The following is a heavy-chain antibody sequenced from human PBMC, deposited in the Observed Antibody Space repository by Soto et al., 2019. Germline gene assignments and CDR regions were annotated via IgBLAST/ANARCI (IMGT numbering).Heavy chain of an antibody. Sequence: QVQLQESGPGLVEPSQTLSLTCTVSGGSIGSTDSYWSWIRRPPGKGLEWIGYIYYTGGTFYNPSLKRRLTISLETSSNPCSPTLTSVTSTDTGIYYGARGVSCWAEYFQHWGQGTLGAVSS. J-gene: IGHJ1*01. CDR1: GGSIGSTDSY. V-gene: IGHV4-30-4*08. CDR2: IYYTGGT. CDR3: ARGVSCWAEYFQH. D-gene: IGHD2-2*01.